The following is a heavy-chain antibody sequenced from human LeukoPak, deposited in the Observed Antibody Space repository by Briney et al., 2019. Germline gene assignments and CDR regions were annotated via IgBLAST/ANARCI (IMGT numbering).Heavy chain of an antibody. D-gene: IGHD6-19*01. V-gene: IGHV3-23*01. J-gene: IGHJ4*02. CDR1: GFTFNIYA. CDR3: ARDLGYPSSGWYRPNYFDY. CDR2: ISGSGVIT. Sequence: GGSLRLSCAASGFTFNIYAMNWVRQAPGKGLEWVAAISGSGVITRDADSVKGRFTISRDNAKNSLYLQMNSLRAEDTAVYYCARDLGYPSSGWYRPNYFDYWGQGTLVTVSS.